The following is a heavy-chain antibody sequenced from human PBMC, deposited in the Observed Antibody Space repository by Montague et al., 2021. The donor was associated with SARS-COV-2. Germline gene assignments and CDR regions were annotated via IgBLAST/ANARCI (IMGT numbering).Heavy chain of an antibody. CDR1: GGSISSSTYY. Sequence: SETLSLTCNVSGGSISSSTYYWGWIRQPPGKGLEWIGNLYNGGTTYYSPSLKSRVTISGDTSKNHFSLNMASVTAADTAVYYCARTSKLRESSSGNYYYHAMDVWGQGTTVTVSS. J-gene: IGHJ6*02. CDR3: ARTSKLRESSSGNYYYHAMDV. CDR2: LYNGGTT. D-gene: IGHD3-16*01. V-gene: IGHV4-39*02.